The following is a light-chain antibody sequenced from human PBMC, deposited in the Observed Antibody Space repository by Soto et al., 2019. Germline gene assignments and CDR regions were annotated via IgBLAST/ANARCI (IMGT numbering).Light chain of an antibody. CDR3: QQYGSSPFT. CDR2: SAS. Sequence: EIVLTQSPGTLSLSPGEGATLSCRASQSVSRNYLAWYQQKPGQAPRLLFYSASSRATGIPDRFSGSGSGTDFTLTISRLEPEDFAVYYCQQYGSSPFTFGGGAKVGIK. V-gene: IGKV3-20*01. J-gene: IGKJ4*01. CDR1: QSVSRNY.